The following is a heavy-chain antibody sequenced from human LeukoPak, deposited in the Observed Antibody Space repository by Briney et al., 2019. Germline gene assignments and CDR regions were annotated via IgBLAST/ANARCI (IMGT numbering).Heavy chain of an antibody. CDR1: GFTFSSYS. J-gene: IGHJ4*02. Sequence: GGSLRLPCAASGFTFSSYSMNWVRQAPGKGLEWVSSISSSSSYIYYADSVKGRFTISRDNAKNSLYLQMNSLRAEDTAVYYCARARFGEGGYYFDYWGQGTLVTVSS. V-gene: IGHV3-21*01. D-gene: IGHD3-10*01. CDR2: ISSSSSYI. CDR3: ARARFGEGGYYFDY.